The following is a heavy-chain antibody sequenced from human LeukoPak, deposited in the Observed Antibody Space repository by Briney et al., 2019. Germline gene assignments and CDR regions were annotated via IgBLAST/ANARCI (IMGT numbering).Heavy chain of an antibody. D-gene: IGHD3-3*01. J-gene: IGHJ4*02. CDR3: ARDIRPRVESFDY. Sequence: GASVKVSCKASGYTFTDYHLHWVRQAPGQGLEWMGWINPSSGGTNYAQKFQGRVTMTRDASINTAYMELSRVRSDDTAVYYCARDIRPRVESFDYWGQGTLVTVSS. CDR1: GYTFTDYH. V-gene: IGHV1-2*02. CDR2: INPSSGGT.